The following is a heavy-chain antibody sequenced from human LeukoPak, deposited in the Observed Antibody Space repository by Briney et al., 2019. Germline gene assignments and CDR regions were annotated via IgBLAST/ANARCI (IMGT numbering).Heavy chain of an antibody. J-gene: IGHJ6*03. Sequence: GGSVKVSSKASGYTFTGYYMHWVRQAPGQGLEWMGWINPNSGDTNYAQNFQGRVTMTRDTSITTAYMELSSLTSADTAVYFCARSAEHCNNGVCFTDYYMDVWGKGTTVTVSS. CDR3: ARSAEHCNNGVCFTDYYMDV. CDR1: GYTFTGYY. D-gene: IGHD2-8*01. V-gene: IGHV1-2*02. CDR2: INPNSGDT.